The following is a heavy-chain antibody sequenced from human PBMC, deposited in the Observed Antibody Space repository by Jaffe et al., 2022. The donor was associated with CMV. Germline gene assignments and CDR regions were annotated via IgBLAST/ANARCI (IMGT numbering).Heavy chain of an antibody. CDR1: GGSISSSSYY. D-gene: IGHD6-13*01. Sequence: QLQLQESGPGLVKPSETLSLTCTVSGGSISSSSYYWGWIRQPPGKGLEWIGSIYYSGSTYYNPSLKSRVTISVDTSKNQFSLKLSSVTAADTAVYYCARRSSSWYDYYYYYGMDVWGQGTTVTVSS. CDR3: ARRSSSWYDYYYYYGMDV. V-gene: IGHV4-39*01. CDR2: IYYSGST. J-gene: IGHJ6*02.